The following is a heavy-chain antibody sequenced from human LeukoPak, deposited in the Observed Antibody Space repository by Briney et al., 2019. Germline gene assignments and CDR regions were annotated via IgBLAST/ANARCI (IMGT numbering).Heavy chain of an antibody. Sequence: ASVKVSCKASGYTFTSYYMHWVRQAPGQGLEWMGIINPSGGSTSYAQKFQGRVTMTRDTSTSTVYMELSSLRSEDTAVYYCARVKPNYYDSSSYGTFDIWGQWTMVTVSS. CDR3: ARVKPNYYDSSSYGTFDI. J-gene: IGHJ3*02. V-gene: IGHV1-46*01. D-gene: IGHD3-22*01. CDR1: GYTFTSYY. CDR2: INPSGGST.